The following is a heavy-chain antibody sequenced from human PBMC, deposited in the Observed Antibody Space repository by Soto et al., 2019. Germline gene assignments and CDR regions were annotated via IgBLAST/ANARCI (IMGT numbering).Heavy chain of an antibody. Sequence: GASVKVSCKASGYNFTNYDINWVRQATGQGLEWMGWMNPNSGNAGYAQRFQGRVTMTRDTSISTAYMELSSLRSEDSAVYYCARSPRNRGFDYWGLGTRVTVSS. V-gene: IGHV1-8*01. J-gene: IGHJ4*02. CDR1: GYNFTNYD. CDR2: MNPNSGNA. D-gene: IGHD7-27*01. CDR3: ARSPRNRGFDY.